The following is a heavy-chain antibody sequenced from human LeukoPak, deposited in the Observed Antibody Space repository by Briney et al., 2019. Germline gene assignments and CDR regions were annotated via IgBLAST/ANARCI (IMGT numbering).Heavy chain of an antibody. CDR1: GGSFSGYY. CDR3: ARGESSSWSPYYYYYYGMDV. D-gene: IGHD6-13*01. Sequence: PSETLSLTCAVYGGSFSGYYWSWIRQPPGKGLEWIGEINHSGSTNYNPSLKSRVTISVDMSKNQFSLKLSSVTAADTAVYYCARGESSSWSPYYYYYYGMDVWGKGTTVTVSS. V-gene: IGHV4-34*01. J-gene: IGHJ6*04. CDR2: INHSGST.